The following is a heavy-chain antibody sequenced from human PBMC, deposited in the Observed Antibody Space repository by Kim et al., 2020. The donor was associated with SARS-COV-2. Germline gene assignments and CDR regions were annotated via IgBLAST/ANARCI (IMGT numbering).Heavy chain of an antibody. CDR3: ASNEPEGSYYYYYGMDV. CDR1: GYTFTSYG. CDR2: ISAYNGNT. Sequence: ASVTVSCKASGYTFTSYGISWVRQAPGQGLEWMGWISAYNGNTNYAQKLQGRVTMTTDTSTSTAYMELKSLRSDDTAVYYFASNEPEGSYYYYYGMDVWGQGTTVTVSS. V-gene: IGHV1-18*01. J-gene: IGHJ6*02. D-gene: IGHD2-8*01.